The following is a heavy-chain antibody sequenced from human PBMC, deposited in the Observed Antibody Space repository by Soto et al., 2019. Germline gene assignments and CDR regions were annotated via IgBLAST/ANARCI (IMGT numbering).Heavy chain of an antibody. Sequence: QVQLVESGGGVVQPGRSLRLSCAASGFTFSSYAMHWVRQAPGKGLEWVAVISYDGSNKYYADSVKGRFTISRDNSKNTLYLQINSLSAEDTAVYYCARQYDILTGYYTSDAFDIWGQGTMVTVSS. J-gene: IGHJ3*02. CDR3: ARQYDILTGYYTSDAFDI. D-gene: IGHD3-9*01. CDR2: ISYDGSNK. CDR1: GFTFSSYA. V-gene: IGHV3-30-3*01.